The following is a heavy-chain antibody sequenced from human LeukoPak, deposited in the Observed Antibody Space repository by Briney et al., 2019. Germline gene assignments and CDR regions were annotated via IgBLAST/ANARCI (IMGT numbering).Heavy chain of an antibody. CDR2: INPNSGGA. CDR3: ARDLLSRSGIAAAGYNWFDP. J-gene: IGHJ5*02. V-gene: IGHV1-2*06. CDR1: GYTFTGYY. Sequence: EASAKVSCKASGYTFTGYYMHWVRQAPGQGLEWMGRINPNSGGANYAQKFQGRVTMTRDTSISTAYMELSRLRSDDTAVYYCARDLLSRSGIAAAGYNWFDPWGQGTLVTVSS. D-gene: IGHD6-13*01.